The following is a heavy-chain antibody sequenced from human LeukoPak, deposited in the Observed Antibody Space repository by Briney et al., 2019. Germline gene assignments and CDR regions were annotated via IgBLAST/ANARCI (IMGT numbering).Heavy chain of an antibody. D-gene: IGHD6-13*01. J-gene: IGHJ4*02. Sequence: GGSLRLSCAASGFTFSSYSMNWVRQAPGKGLEWIGRIKNKPNNYATDYAASVRGRFTMSRDDSENSMYLQMNSLKTEDTAVYYCTTDLPYSSSWAIDYWGQGTLVTVSS. V-gene: IGHV3-72*01. CDR1: GFTFSSYS. CDR2: IKNKPNNYAT. CDR3: TTDLPYSSSWAIDY.